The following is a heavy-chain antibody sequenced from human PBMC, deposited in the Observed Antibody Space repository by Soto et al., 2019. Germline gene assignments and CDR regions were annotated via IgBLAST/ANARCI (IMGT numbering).Heavy chain of an antibody. D-gene: IGHD3-22*01. CDR1: GGSISSGDYY. J-gene: IGHJ4*02. CDR2: IYYSGST. V-gene: IGHV4-30-4*01. Sequence: SETLSLTCTVSGGSISSGDYYWSWIRQPPGKGLEWIGYIYYSGSTYYNPSLKSRVTISVDTSKNQFSLKLSSVTAADTAVYYCARVRTMIVVFDYWGQGTLVTSPQ. CDR3: ARVRTMIVVFDY.